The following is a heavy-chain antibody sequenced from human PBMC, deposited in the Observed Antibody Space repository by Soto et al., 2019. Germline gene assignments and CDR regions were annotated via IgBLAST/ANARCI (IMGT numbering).Heavy chain of an antibody. J-gene: IGHJ4*02. Sequence: QVQLVQSGPEVKKPGASVKVSCKTSGYTFTSYGISWVRQAPGQGLEWMGWISTYNGNTNYTQKLQGRVTITTDTSTSTAYMELRSLRSDDTAVYYCARDIVVVTAATPSFVDFWGQGTLVTVSS. V-gene: IGHV1-18*01. CDR2: ISTYNGNT. CDR1: GYTFTSYG. CDR3: ARDIVVVTAATPSFVDF. D-gene: IGHD2-2*02.